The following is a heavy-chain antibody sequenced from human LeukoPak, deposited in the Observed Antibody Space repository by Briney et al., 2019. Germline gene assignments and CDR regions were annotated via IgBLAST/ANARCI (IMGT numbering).Heavy chain of an antibody. Sequence: GGSLRLSCTASGFTFGDYAMSWVRQAPGKGLEWVGFIRSKAYGGTTEYAASVKGRFTISRDDSKSIAYLQMNSLKTEDTAVYYCTRVVSGSYFIPPDYRGEGTLVTVSS. D-gene: IGHD1-26*01. CDR1: GFTFGDYA. V-gene: IGHV3-49*04. CDR3: TRVVSGSYFIPPDY. J-gene: IGHJ4*02. CDR2: IRSKAYGGTT.